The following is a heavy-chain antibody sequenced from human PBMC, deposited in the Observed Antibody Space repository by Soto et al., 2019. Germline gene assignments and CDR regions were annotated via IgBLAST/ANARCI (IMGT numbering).Heavy chain of an antibody. J-gene: IGHJ4*02. CDR2: IYYSGST. Sequence: SETLSLTCTVSDGYISSSSDYWSWIRQPPGKGLEWIGYIYYSGSTYYNPSLKSRVTISVDTSKNQFSLKLSSVTAADTAVYYCARSDGRYWGQGTLVTVSS. V-gene: IGHV4-61*01. CDR3: ARSDGRY. CDR1: DGYISSSSDY.